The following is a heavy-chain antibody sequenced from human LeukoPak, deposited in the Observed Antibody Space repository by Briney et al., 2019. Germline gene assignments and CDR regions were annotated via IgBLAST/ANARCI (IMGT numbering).Heavy chain of an antibody. CDR2: ISAYNGNT. V-gene: IGHV1-18*01. CDR1: GYTFTSYD. Sequence: ASVKVSCKASGYTFTSYDISWVRQAPGQGLEWMGWISAYNGNTNYAQKLQGRVTMTTDTSTSTAYMELRSLRSDDSAVYFCARVPIPPCSSSWYQPFDYWGQGTLVTVSS. CDR3: ARVPIPPCSSSWYQPFDY. D-gene: IGHD6-13*01. J-gene: IGHJ4*02.